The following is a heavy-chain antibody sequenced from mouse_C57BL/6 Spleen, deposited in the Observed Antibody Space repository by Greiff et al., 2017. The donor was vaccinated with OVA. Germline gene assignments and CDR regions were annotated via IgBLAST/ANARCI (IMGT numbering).Heavy chain of an antibody. J-gene: IGHJ2*01. CDR1: GYTFTDYY. CDR3: ARYGSSYFDY. D-gene: IGHD1-1*01. V-gene: IGHV1-26*01. CDR2: INPNNGGT. Sequence: EVQLQQSGPELVKPGASVKISCKASGYTFTDYYMNWVKQSHGKSLEWIGDINPNNGGTSYNQKFKRKATLTVDKSSSTAYMELRSLTSEDSAVYYCARYGSSYFDYWGQGTTLTVSS.